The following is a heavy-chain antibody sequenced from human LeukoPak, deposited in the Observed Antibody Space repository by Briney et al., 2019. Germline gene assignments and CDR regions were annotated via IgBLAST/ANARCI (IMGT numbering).Heavy chain of an antibody. CDR2: IYSGGGT. D-gene: IGHD3-22*01. V-gene: IGHV3-66*01. J-gene: IGHJ4*02. Sequence: PGGSLRLSCAASGFTFSSFGMHWVRQAPGKGLEWVSLIYSGGGTYYADSVKGRFTISRDNSKNTLYLQMNSLRAEDTAVYYCARNYYDSSAYYYFDYWGQGTLVTVSS. CDR1: GFTFSSFG. CDR3: ARNYYDSSAYYYFDY.